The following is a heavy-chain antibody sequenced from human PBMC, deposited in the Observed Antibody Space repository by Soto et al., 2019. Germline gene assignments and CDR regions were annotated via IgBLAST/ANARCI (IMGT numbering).Heavy chain of an antibody. Sequence: SVKVSCKASGGTFSNDAITWVRQAPGQGLEWMGGSIPIFRTTNNAQKFLGRVTITADESTSTAYMQLSSLRSEDTAVYYCARGHYDFWSGSITPYYFDSWGQGTLVTVSS. D-gene: IGHD3-3*01. CDR1: GGTFSNDA. J-gene: IGHJ4*02. V-gene: IGHV1-69*13. CDR2: SIPIFRTT. CDR3: ARGHYDFWSGSITPYYFDS.